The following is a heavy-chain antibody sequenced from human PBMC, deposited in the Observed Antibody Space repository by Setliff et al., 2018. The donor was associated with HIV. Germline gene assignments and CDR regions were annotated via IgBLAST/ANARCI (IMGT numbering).Heavy chain of an antibody. CDR2: IGGSGFGT. J-gene: IGHJ6*04. D-gene: IGHD2-15*01. V-gene: IGHV3-23*01. CDR1: GFTFSNFA. CDR3: ARSGGDCSGISCYSLWFDP. Sequence: PGGSLRLSCTASGFTFSNFAITWVRQAPGKGLEWVSAIGGSGFGTYYADSVKGRFTISRDNSNNMLFLQMNSLRTEDTAVYYCARSGGDCSGISCYSLWFDPWGKGTTVTVSS.